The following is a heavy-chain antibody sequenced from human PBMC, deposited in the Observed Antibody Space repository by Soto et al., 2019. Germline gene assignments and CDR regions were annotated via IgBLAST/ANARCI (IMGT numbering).Heavy chain of an antibody. Sequence: QVRLVHSETEVKKPGASVNVSCKASGYTFTSYPISWVRQAPGQGLEWMGWISANNGNTEFAQKFQDRLTMIADTTTCTAYLELRNLRPDDTAVYYCARSLPWFDPWGQGTLVAVSS. CDR2: ISANNGNT. J-gene: IGHJ5*02. CDR3: ARSLPWFDP. CDR1: GYTFTSYP. V-gene: IGHV1-18*01.